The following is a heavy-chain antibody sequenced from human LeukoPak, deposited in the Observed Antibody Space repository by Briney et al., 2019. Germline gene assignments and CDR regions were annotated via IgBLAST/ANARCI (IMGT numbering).Heavy chain of an antibody. D-gene: IGHD6-13*01. CDR1: GGSFSGYY. V-gene: IGHV4-59*10. J-gene: IGHJ5*02. CDR3: ARVLAAAGTHWFDP. Sequence: SETLSLTCAVYGGSFSGYYWSWIRQPAGKGLEWIGRIYTSGSTNYNPSLKSRVTMSVDTSKNQFSLKLSSVTAADTAVYYCARVLAAAGTHWFDPWGQGTLVTVSS. CDR2: IYTSGST.